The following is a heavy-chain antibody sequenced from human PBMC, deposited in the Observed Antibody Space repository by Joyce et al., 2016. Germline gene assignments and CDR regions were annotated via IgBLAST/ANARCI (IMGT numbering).Heavy chain of an antibody. J-gene: IGHJ4*02. D-gene: IGHD3-22*01. CDR2: IIPMFGAA. CDR3: ARSSVPIDYYDSGCYYYNFDY. V-gene: IGHV1-69*01. Sequence: QVQLVQSGAEVKKPGSSVKVSCKVSGGTFRSYAISLVRQAPGQGLEWMGGIIPMFGAAEDAQKFQGRVTMTAEESTSTAYMELTSLRSEDTALYYCARSSVPIDYYDSGCYYYNFDYWGQGTLVTVSS. CDR1: GGTFRSYA.